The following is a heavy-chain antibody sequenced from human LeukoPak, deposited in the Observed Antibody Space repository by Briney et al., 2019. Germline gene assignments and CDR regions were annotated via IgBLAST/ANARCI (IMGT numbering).Heavy chain of an antibody. CDR1: GFTFSSYE. D-gene: IGHD3-22*01. CDR2: ISSSGSTI. J-gene: IGHJ4*02. V-gene: IGHV3-48*03. CDR3: ARSIYYYDSSGYYGGFDY. Sequence: GGSLRLSCAASGFTFSSYEMNWVRQAPGKGLEWVSYISSSGSTIYYADSVKGRFTISRDNSKNTLYLQMNSLRAEDNAMYYCARSIYYYDSSGYYGGFDYWGQGTLVTVSS.